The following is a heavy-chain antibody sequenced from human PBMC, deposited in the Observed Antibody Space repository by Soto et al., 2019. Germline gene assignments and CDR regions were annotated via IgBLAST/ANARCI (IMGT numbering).Heavy chain of an antibody. CDR3: ARVVPGAEAWFGP. CDR2: ISLYSDGT. Sequence: ASVKVSSTTSGSTFSNYGITWVRQAPGQPLEWLGWISLYSDGTNYAQKCQGRVAMTTDTSTTTAYMELRSLRSDDTAVYYCARVVPGAEAWFGPWGQGTLVTVTS. V-gene: IGHV1-18*01. D-gene: IGHD2-2*01. CDR1: GSTFSNYG. J-gene: IGHJ5*02.